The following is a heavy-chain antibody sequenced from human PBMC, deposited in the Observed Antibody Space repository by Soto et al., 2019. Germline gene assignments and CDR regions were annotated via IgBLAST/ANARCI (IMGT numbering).Heavy chain of an antibody. V-gene: IGHV1-18*01. J-gene: IGHJ4*02. D-gene: IGHD6-19*01. CDR1: GYTFTSYG. Sequence: ASVKVSCKASGYTFTSYGISWVRQAPGQGLEWMGWISAYNGNTNYAQKLQGRVTMTTDTSATTAYMELRNLRSDDTAVYYCARDLAAVAGHFFDYWGQGTLVTVSS. CDR2: ISAYNGNT. CDR3: ARDLAAVAGHFFDY.